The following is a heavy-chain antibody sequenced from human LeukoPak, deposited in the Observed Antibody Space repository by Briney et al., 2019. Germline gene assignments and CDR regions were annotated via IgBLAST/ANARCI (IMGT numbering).Heavy chain of an antibody. CDR2: ISGSSSFI. Sequence: PGGSLRLSCAASDFTFSTYTMNWVRRAPGKGLEWVSSISGSSSFIFYADSLKGRFTISRDNANNSLYLQMNSLRAEDTALYYCARKAAAAHDAFDLWGLGTMVTVSS. D-gene: IGHD6-13*01. V-gene: IGHV3-21*01. CDR1: DFTFSTYT. CDR3: ARKAAAAHDAFDL. J-gene: IGHJ3*01.